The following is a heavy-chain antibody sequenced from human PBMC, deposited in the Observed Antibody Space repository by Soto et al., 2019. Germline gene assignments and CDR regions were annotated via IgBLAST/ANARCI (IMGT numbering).Heavy chain of an antibody. J-gene: IGHJ4*02. CDR2: ISVSVGST. CDR3: AKVERAVAGIID. CDR1: GFTFSSYA. Sequence: EVQLLESGGSLVQPGGSLRLSCAASGFTFSSYAMSWVRQAPGKGLDWVSAISVSVGSTYYADSVKGRFTISRDNSKNTLYLQMNSLRAEDTAVYYCAKVERAVAGIIDWGQGTLVTVSS. V-gene: IGHV3-23*01. D-gene: IGHD6-19*01.